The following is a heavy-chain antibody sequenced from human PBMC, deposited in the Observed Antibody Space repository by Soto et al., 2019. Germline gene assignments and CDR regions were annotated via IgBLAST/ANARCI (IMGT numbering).Heavy chain of an antibody. CDR1: GFTFSSYG. CDR3: ARDLGGSSWYYFDY. Sequence: GGSLRLSCAASGFTFSSYGMHWVRQAPGKGLEWVAVIWYDGSNKYYADSVKGRFTISRDNSKNTLYLQMNSLRAEDTAVYYCARDLGGSSWYYFDYWGQGTLVTVSS. D-gene: IGHD6-13*01. V-gene: IGHV3-33*01. J-gene: IGHJ4*02. CDR2: IWYDGSNK.